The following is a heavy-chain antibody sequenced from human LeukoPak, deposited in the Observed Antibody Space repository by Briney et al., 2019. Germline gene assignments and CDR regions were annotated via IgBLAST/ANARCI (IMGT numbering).Heavy chain of an antibody. J-gene: IGHJ4*02. CDR3: ARGICSGGSCYNFDY. V-gene: IGHV3-53*01. CDR2: IYSGGST. CDR1: GITFSSYA. D-gene: IGHD2-15*01. Sequence: PGGSLRLSCAASGITFSSYAMSWVRQAPGKGLEWVSVIYSGGSTYYADSVKGRFTISRDNSKNTLYLQMNSLRAEDTAVYYCARGICSGGSCYNFDYWGQGTLVTVSS.